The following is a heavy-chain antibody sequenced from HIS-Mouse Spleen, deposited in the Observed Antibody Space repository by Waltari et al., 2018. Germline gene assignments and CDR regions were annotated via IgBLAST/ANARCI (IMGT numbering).Heavy chain of an antibody. CDR2: SYYSGST. V-gene: IGHV4-39*01. CDR3: ARLLGGYYYYGMDV. Sequence: QLQLQESGPGLVKPSETLSLTCTVSGGSISSSSYYWGWIRQPPGKGLEWIGSSYYSGSTYYNPSLKSRVTISVDTSKNQFSLKLSSVTAADTAVYYCARLLGGYYYYGMDVWGQGTTVTVSS. J-gene: IGHJ6*02. CDR1: GGSISSSSYY.